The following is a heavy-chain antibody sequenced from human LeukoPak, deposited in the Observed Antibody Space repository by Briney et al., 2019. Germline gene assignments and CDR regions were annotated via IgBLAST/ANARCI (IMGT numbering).Heavy chain of an antibody. V-gene: IGHV3-21*01. J-gene: IGHJ4*02. CDR2: ISSTSGFI. CDR1: GFTFTDYT. CDR3: ARGNDFDY. D-gene: IGHD1-1*01. Sequence: GGSLRLSCAASGFTFTDYTMNWVRQAPGMGLEWVSSISSTSGFIYYADSVKGRFTISRDNAKNSLYLQMNSLRAEDTALYFCARGNDFDYWGQGTVVTVSS.